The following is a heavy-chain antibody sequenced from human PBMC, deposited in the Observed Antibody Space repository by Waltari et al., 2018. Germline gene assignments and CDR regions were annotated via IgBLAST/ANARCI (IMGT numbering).Heavy chain of an antibody. CDR1: GYSISSGYY. V-gene: IGHV4-38-2*01. D-gene: IGHD3-22*01. Sequence: QVQLQESGPGLVKPSETLSLTCAVSGYSISSGYYWGWIRQPPGKGLEWIGSIYHSGSTYYNPSLKSRVTISVDTSKNQFSLKLSSVTAADTAVYYCARRHYYDSSAVFDYWGQGTLVTVSS. CDR3: ARRHYYDSSAVFDY. CDR2: IYHSGST. J-gene: IGHJ4*02.